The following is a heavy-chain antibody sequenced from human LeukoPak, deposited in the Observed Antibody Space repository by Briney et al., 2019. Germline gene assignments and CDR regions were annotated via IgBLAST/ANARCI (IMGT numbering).Heavy chain of an antibody. J-gene: IGHJ4*02. CDR1: GYTFTSYG. D-gene: IGHD2-8*02. CDR3: AREESGGYFDY. V-gene: IGHV1-18*01. Sequence: ASVKVSCKTSGYTFTSYGISWVRQAPGQGLEWMGWISAYNGNTNYAQNLQGRVTMTRDTSTTTVYMELSSLRSEDTAVYYCAREESGGYFDYGGQGTLVTVSS. CDR2: ISAYNGNT.